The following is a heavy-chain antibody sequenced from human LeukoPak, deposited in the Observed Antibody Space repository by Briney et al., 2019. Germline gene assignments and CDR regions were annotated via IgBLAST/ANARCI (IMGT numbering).Heavy chain of an antibody. Sequence: GGSPRLSCAASGFTFSSYAMSWVRQAPGKGLEWVSAISGSDSTYYAASVKGRFTISRDNSKNTLYLQMNSLRAEDTAVYYCAKDSPYAYYGSGSYWNYWGQGTLVTVSS. V-gene: IGHV3-23*01. D-gene: IGHD3-10*01. CDR3: AKDSPYAYYGSGSYWNY. J-gene: IGHJ4*02. CDR2: ISGSDST. CDR1: GFTFSSYA.